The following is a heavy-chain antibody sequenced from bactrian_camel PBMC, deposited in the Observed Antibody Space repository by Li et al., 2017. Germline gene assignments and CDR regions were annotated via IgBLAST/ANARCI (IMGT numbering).Heavy chain of an antibody. CDR1: GFNLYGSD. D-gene: IGHD4*01. CDR3: AATGGTSYYDDYESLDAICPRFGY. CDR2: LGGGRRA. V-gene: IGHV3S55*01. Sequence: HVQLVESGGDSVQAGGSLTLSCSASGFNLYGSDIAWYRQSTGTECEWVASLGGGRRAYYGDPVKGRFTIPKDNAKDSLYLQMNSLRPEDTAMYYCAATGGTSYYDDYESLDAICPRFGYWGQGTQVT. J-gene: IGHJ6*01.